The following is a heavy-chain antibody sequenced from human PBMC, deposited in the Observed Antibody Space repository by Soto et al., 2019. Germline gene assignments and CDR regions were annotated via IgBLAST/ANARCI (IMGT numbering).Heavy chain of an antibody. D-gene: IGHD3-10*01. V-gene: IGHV3-23*01. J-gene: IGHJ5*02. Sequence: EVQLLESGGGLVQPGGSLRLSWAASGFTFKNFAVSWVRQAPGKGMEWVSAIGGSGSSANYADSVKGRFTVSRDDSKSTLYLQMSGLRVDDTALYYCAKDAVAYNGEWDWFDLWGQGTLVTVSS. CDR2: IGGSGSSA. CDR1: GFTFKNFA. CDR3: AKDAVAYNGEWDWFDL.